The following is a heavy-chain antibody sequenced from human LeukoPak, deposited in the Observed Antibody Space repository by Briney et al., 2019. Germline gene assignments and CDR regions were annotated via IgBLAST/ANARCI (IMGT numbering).Heavy chain of an antibody. D-gene: IGHD1-26*01. J-gene: IGHJ4*02. CDR3: ARGSRFDY. CDR2: TYYRSKWYN. V-gene: IGHV6-1*01. Sequence: SHTLSLTCAISGDSVSSNSVAWNWIRQSPSRGLEWLGRTYYRSKWYNDYAVSVKSRITFNPDTSNNQFSLHLRSVAPEDTAVYYCARGSRFDYWGQGSLVTVSS. CDR1: GDSVSSNSVA.